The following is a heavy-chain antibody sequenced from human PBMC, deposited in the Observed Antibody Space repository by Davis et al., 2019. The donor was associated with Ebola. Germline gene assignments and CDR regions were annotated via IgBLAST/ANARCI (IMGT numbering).Heavy chain of an antibody. CDR2: INPNSGGT. D-gene: IGHD6-13*01. Sequence: ASVTVSCKASGYTFTGYYMHWVRQAPGQGLEWMGWINPNSGGTNYAQKFQGWVTMTRDTSISTAYMELSRLRSDDTAVYYCARTGYSSSMDAFDIWGQGTMVTVSS. J-gene: IGHJ3*02. V-gene: IGHV1-2*04. CDR3: ARTGYSSSMDAFDI. CDR1: GYTFTGYY.